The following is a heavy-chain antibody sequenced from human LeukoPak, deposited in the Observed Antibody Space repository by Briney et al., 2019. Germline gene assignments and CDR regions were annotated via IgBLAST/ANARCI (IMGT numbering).Heavy chain of an antibody. CDR2: ISDSGGST. Sequence: GGSLRLSWAVSGITLSKYGLSWVREAPGERLGWVAGISDSGGSTKYADSVKGGFTIASDNRKNTWYLQMKTPRAEDTAVYFCAKRGVVIRVILVGCHKEAYYLDSWGQGTLVTVSS. CDR3: AKRGVVIRVILVGCHKEAYYLDS. D-gene: IGHD3-10*01. V-gene: IGHV3-23*01. CDR1: GITLSKYG. J-gene: IGHJ4*02.